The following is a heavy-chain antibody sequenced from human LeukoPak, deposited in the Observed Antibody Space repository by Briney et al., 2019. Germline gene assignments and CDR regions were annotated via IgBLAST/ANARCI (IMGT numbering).Heavy chain of an antibody. V-gene: IGHV5-51*01. Sequence: SXKIXCKGSGYSFTSYWIGWVRQMPGKGLEWMGIIWPGDSDTRYSPSFQGQVTISADKSISTAYLQWSSLKASDTAIYYCARQCCGSYYPMDVWGKGTTVTVSS. CDR3: ARQCCGSYYPMDV. D-gene: IGHD1-26*01. CDR1: GYSFTSYW. J-gene: IGHJ6*03. CDR2: IWPGDSDT.